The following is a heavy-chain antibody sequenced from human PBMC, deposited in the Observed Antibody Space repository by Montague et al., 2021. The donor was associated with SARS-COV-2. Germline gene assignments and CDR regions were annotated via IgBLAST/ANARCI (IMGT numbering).Heavy chain of an antibody. CDR2: VDYSGNT. V-gene: IGHV4-39*01. CDR1: GGPISGSSDY. Sequence: SETLSLTCTVTGGPISGSSDYWGWSRQSPGKGLEWIASVDYSGNTYYSLSLKSRLTISVDTSKNQFSLKLNSVTAADTALYYCARREYSYGWGDWGQGTLVTVSS. D-gene: IGHD5-18*01. CDR3: ARREYSYGWGD. J-gene: IGHJ4*02.